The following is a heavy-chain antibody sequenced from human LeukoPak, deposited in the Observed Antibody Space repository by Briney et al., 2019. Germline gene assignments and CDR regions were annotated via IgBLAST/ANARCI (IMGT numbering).Heavy chain of an antibody. V-gene: IGHV1-8*01. CDR2: MNPNSGNT. D-gene: IGHD6-6*01. CDR3: ERVVRIAARPLDY. J-gene: IGHJ4*02. CDR1: GYTFTSYD. Sequence: ASVKVSCKASGYTFTSYDINWVRQATGQGLEWMGWMNPNSGNTGYAQKFQGRVTMTRNTSISTAYMELSSLRSEDTAVYYCERVVRIAARPLDYWGQGTLVTVSS.